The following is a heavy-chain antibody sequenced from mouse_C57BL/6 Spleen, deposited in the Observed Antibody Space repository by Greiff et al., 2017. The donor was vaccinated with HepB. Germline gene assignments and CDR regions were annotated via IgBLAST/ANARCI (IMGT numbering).Heavy chain of an antibody. CDR3: TLYDYFHCDY. CDR1: GFNIKDDY. V-gene: IGHV14-4*01. CDR2: IDPENGDT. D-gene: IGHD2-4*01. Sequence: EVQLQQSGAELVRPGASVKLSCTASGFNIKDDYMHWVKQRPEQGLEWIGWIDPENGDTEYASKFQGKATITADTSSNTAYLQLSSLTSEDTAVYYCTLYDYFHCDYWGQGTTLTVSS. J-gene: IGHJ2*01.